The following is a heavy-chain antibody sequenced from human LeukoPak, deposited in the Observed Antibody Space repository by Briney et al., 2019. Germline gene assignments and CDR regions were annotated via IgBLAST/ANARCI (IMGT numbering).Heavy chain of an antibody. CDR2: ISGRGDNT. J-gene: IGHJ4*02. V-gene: IGHV3-23*01. CDR1: GFTFSSYA. D-gene: IGHD3-22*01. Sequence: GGSLRLSCAASGFTFSSYAMSWVRQAPGKGLEWVSAISGRGDNTYYADSVKGRFTISRDDSKNTLYLQMTSLRAEDTAVYYCVPAYSGYFYDYWGQGTLVTVSS. CDR3: VPAYSGYFYDY.